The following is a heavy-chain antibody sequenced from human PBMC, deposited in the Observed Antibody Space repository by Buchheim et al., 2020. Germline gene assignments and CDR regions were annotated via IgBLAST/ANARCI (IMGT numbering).Heavy chain of an antibody. CDR2: INPNSGGT. Sequence: QVQLVQSGAEVKKPGASVKVSCKASGYTFTGYYMHWVRQAPGQGLEWMGWINPNSGGTNYAQKLQGRVTMTRATSISPAYMELSRLRSDDTAVYYCARGGDLAYCGGDCYSDYWGQGTL. CDR1: GYTFTGYY. D-gene: IGHD2-21*02. J-gene: IGHJ4*02. CDR3: ARGGDLAYCGGDCYSDY. V-gene: IGHV1-2*02.